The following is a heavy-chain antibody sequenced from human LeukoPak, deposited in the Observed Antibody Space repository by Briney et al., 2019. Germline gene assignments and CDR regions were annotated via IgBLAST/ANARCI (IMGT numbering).Heavy chain of an antibody. J-gene: IGHJ6*01. CDR1: GYTFTSYW. CDR3: ARFGETTYYGSGSYYSLYYYYGMDV. Sequence: ESLQISCLGSGYTFTSYWIGGVRQVTGKGREWMGIIAPGEYDTRYSPSFHGQVGNSADKSISNARLQWSSLKASDTAMYYCARFGETTYYGSGSYYSLYYYYGMDVWGQGTTVTVS. CDR2: IAPGEYDT. D-gene: IGHD3-10*01. V-gene: IGHV5-51*01.